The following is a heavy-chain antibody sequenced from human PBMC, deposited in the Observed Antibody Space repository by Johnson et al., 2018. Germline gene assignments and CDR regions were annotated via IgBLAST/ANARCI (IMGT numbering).Heavy chain of an antibody. J-gene: IGHJ3*02. CDR1: GFTFSSYA. CDR3: ARRSIALTGNDAFDM. CDR2: ISGIT. V-gene: IGHV3-23*04. Sequence: VQLVESGGGLVQPGGSLRLSCAASGFTFSSYAMTWVRQAPGKGPEWVSTISGITYYADSVKGRFAISRDNSKNTLYLQMNSLRAEDTAVYYCARRSIALTGNDAFDMWGQGTMVTVSS. D-gene: IGHD3-9*01.